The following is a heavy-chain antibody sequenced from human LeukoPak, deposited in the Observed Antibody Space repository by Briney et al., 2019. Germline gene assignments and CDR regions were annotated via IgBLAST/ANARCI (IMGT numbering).Heavy chain of an antibody. Sequence: PGRSLRLSCAASGFTFDDYAMHWVRQAPGKGLEWVSGISWNSGSIGYADSVKGRFTISRGNAKNSLYLQMNSPRAEDTALYYCAKEGGKYCSSTSCYWDYWGQGTLVTVSS. D-gene: IGHD2-2*01. CDR2: ISWNSGSI. CDR1: GFTFDDYA. V-gene: IGHV3-9*01. J-gene: IGHJ4*02. CDR3: AKEGGKYCSSTSCYWDY.